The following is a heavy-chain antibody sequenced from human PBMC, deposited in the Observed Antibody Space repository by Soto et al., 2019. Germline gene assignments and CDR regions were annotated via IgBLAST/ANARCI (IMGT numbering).Heavy chain of an antibody. D-gene: IGHD5-18*01. CDR3: GRGGSDSPMAPGY. J-gene: IGHJ4*02. Sequence: QAGGSLRLSCAASGFTFSSYWMHWVRQAPGKRLVWVSRINPDGSATNYADSVKGRFTISRDNAKNTLYLQMNSLRAEGTAVFYCGRGGSDSPMAPGYWGQGTLVTVSS. CDR1: GFTFSSYW. V-gene: IGHV3-74*01. CDR2: INPDGSAT.